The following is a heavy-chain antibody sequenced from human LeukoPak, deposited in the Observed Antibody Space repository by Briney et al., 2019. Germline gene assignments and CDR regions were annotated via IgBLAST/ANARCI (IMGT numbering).Heavy chain of an antibody. V-gene: IGHV3-74*01. Sequence: GGSLRLSCAASVFTFSNYWMHWVRQAPGKGLEWVSRIKSDGSITSYADAVKGRFTISRDNAKSTLYLQMNSLRAEDTAVYYCVWFGELARFDPWGQGTLVTVSS. J-gene: IGHJ5*02. CDR1: VFTFSNYW. CDR3: VWFGELARFDP. CDR2: IKSDGSIT. D-gene: IGHD3-10*01.